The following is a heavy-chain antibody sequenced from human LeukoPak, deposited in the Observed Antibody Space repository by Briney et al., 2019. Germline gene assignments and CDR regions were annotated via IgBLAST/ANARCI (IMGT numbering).Heavy chain of an antibody. Sequence: GGSLRLSCAASGFTFSDYYMSWIRQAPGKGLEWVSYISSSGSTIYYADSVKGRFTISRDNAKNSLYLQMNSLRAEDTAVYYCARARDTGYYYGMDVWGQGTTVTVSS. V-gene: IGHV3-11*04. CDR1: GFTFSDYY. J-gene: IGHJ6*02. CDR2: ISSSGSTI. CDR3: ARARDTGYYYGMDV. D-gene: IGHD2-8*02.